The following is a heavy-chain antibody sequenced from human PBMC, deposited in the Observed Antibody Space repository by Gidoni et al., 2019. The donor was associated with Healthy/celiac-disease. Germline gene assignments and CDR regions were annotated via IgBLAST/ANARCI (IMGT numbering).Heavy chain of an antibody. CDR2: IYTSGST. CDR3: ARGGNYYDSSGYPVDY. CDR1: GGSISSGSYY. D-gene: IGHD3-22*01. V-gene: IGHV4-61*02. Sequence: QVQLQESGPGLVKPSQTLSLTCTVSGGSISSGSYYLSWIRQPAGKGLEWIGRIYTSGSTNYNPSLKSRVTISVDTSKNQFSLKLSSVTAADTAVYYCARGGNYYDSSGYPVDYWGQGTLVTVSS. J-gene: IGHJ4*02.